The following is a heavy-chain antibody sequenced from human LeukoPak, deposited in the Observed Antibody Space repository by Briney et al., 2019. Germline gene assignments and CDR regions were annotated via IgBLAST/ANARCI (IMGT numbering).Heavy chain of an antibody. D-gene: IGHD6-19*01. CDR2: ISGDGVTT. Sequence: GGSLRLSCSASGFTFSSYALHWVRQAPGKGLEYVSAISGDGVTTYYAGSVKGRFTISRDNSKNTLYLQMSSLRAEDTAVYYCVKDAVADTDAPFDYWGQGTLVTVCS. V-gene: IGHV3-64D*06. CDR3: VKDAVADTDAPFDY. CDR1: GFTFSSYA. J-gene: IGHJ4*02.